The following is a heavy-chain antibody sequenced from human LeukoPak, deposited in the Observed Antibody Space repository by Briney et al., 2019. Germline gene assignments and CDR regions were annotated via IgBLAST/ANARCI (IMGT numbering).Heavy chain of an antibody. CDR1: GYTFTNYD. J-gene: IGHJ2*01. V-gene: IGHV1-8*01. CDR2: MNPNSGNT. Sequence: ASVKVSCKASGYTFTNYDINWVRQATGQGLEWMGWMNPNSGNTGYAQKFQGRVTMTRNTSISTAYMELSSLGSEDTAVYYCARFPSPGPKTILIGRVVQDLWGRGTLVTVSS. D-gene: IGHD3-9*01. CDR3: ARFPSPGPKTILIGRVVQDL.